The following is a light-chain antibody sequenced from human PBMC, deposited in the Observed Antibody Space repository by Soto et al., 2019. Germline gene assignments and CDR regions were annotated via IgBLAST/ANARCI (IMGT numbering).Light chain of an antibody. V-gene: IGKV3-11*01. J-gene: IGKJ4*01. CDR1: QSVSSY. CDR3: QQRSNWPLT. Sequence: EIVLTQSPATLSLSPGERATLSCSASQSVSSYLAWYQQKPGQAPRLLIYDASNRATGIPARFSGSGSGTDFTLTISSLETEDCAVYYCQQRSNWPLTFGGGTKVEIK. CDR2: DAS.